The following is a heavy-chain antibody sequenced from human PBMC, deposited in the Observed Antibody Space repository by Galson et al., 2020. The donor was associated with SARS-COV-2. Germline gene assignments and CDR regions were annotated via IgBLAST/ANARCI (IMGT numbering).Heavy chain of an antibody. D-gene: IGHD3-9*01. J-gene: IGHJ6*02. CDR3: ARALKDDDTEYKWTVLRYSGLDV. CDR2: MNPNSGNT. V-gene: IGHV1-8*01. CDR1: GYTFTNYD. Sequence: ASVKVSCQASGYTFTNYDINWVRQATGQGLEWVGWMNPNSGNTDYAPQFQGRVTMTSDTSISTAYMELSNLRSEDAAVYYCARALKDDDTEYKWTVLRYSGLDVWGQGDTVIVSS.